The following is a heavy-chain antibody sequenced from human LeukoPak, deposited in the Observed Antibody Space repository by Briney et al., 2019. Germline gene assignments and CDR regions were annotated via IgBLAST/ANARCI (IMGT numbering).Heavy chain of an antibody. Sequence: SETLSLTCTVSGGSISSSSYYWGWIRQPPGKRLEWIGSIYYSGSTYYNPSLKSRVTISVDRSKNQFSLKLSSVTAADTAVYYCARQTMIVVVITSFSPDAFDIWGQGTMVTVSS. CDR3: ARQTMIVVVITSFSPDAFDI. CDR2: IYYSGST. CDR1: GGSISSSSYY. J-gene: IGHJ3*02. D-gene: IGHD3-22*01. V-gene: IGHV4-39*01.